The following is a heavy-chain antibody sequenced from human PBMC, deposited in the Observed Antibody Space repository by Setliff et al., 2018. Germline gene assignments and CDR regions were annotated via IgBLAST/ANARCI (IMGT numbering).Heavy chain of an antibody. D-gene: IGHD3-22*01. CDR2: INTNTGNP. Sequence: ASVKVSCKASGYTFTTYAMGWMRQAPGQRLEWMGWINTNTGNPSYAQGFTGRFVFSLDTSVSTAYLQISSLKPEDTAVYYCARGRYFESSSYYFPFDYWGLGTLVTVSS. CDR1: GYTFTTYA. V-gene: IGHV7-4-1*02. CDR3: ARGRYFESSSYYFPFDY. J-gene: IGHJ4*02.